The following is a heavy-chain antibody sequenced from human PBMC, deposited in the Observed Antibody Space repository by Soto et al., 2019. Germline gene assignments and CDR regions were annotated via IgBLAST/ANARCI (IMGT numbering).Heavy chain of an antibody. V-gene: IGHV3-23*01. D-gene: IGHD3-22*01. Sequence: EGQLLESGGGLVQPGGSPRLSCAASGFAFRSYALSWVRQAPGKGLEWVSSITGSGGSIYFSDSVKGRFTISRDNSNNMVYLQMNSLRAEDTATYYCAKRSRDNSGVTWGQGTLVTVSS. CDR1: GFAFRSYA. J-gene: IGHJ5*02. CDR3: AKRSRDNSGVT. CDR2: ITGSGGSI.